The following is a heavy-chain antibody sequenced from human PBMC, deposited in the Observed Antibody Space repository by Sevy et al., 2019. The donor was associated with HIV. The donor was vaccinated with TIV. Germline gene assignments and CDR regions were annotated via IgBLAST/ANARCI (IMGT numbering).Heavy chain of an antibody. CDR1: GYTLTELS. CDR3: ATLPPAAPRTYNWFDP. J-gene: IGHJ5*02. V-gene: IGHV1-24*01. CDR2: FDPEDGET. Sequence: ASVKVSCKVSGYTLTELSMHWVRQAPGKGLEWMGGFDPEDGETIYAQKFQGRVTMTEDTSTDTAYRELISLRSEDTAVYYCATLPPAAPRTYNWFDPWGQGTLVTVSS. D-gene: IGHD2-2*01.